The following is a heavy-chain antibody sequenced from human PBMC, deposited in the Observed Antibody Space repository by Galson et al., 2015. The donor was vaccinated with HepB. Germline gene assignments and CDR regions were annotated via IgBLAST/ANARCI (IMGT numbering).Heavy chain of an antibody. CDR2: AYYRSKWDD. V-gene: IGHV6-1*01. CDR1: GDRVSSNSAA. J-gene: IGHJ6*02. CDR3: AREVVSSWSLVGVYYYYGMDV. D-gene: IGHD6-13*01. Sequence: CAISGDRVSSNSAAWNCIRQSPSRGLEWLGRAYYRSKWDDDYAVSVKSRITINPDTSKNQFSLQLNSVTPEDTAVYYCAREVVSSWSLVGVYYYYGMDVWDQGTTVTVSS.